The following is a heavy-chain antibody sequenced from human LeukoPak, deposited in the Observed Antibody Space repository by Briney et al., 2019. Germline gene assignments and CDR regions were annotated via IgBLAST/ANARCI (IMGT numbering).Heavy chain of an antibody. CDR1: GGSISSYY. J-gene: IGHJ5*02. Sequence: SETLSLTCTVSGGSISSYYWSWIRQPPGKGLEWIGYIYYSGSTNYNPSLKSRVTISVDTSKNQFSLKLSSVTAADTAVYYCARTWLARFDPWGQGTLVTVSS. D-gene: IGHD6-19*01. V-gene: IGHV4-59*12. CDR3: ARTWLARFDP. CDR2: IYYSGST.